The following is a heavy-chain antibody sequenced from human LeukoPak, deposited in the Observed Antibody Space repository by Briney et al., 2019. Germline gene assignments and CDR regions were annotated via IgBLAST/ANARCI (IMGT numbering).Heavy chain of an antibody. Sequence: SETLSLTCTVYSVSISSSSYYWGWLRQPPGRGLEWIGSIYYSESSYYSPALKSRINITVDTSKTQSSLKLSSVTAADTAMYYCARTARVLRGYSYGSRYHFDYWGQETLVTVSS. V-gene: IGHV4-39*01. CDR3: ARTARVLRGYSYGSRYHFDY. J-gene: IGHJ4*02. CDR2: IYYSESS. CDR1: SVSISSSSYY. D-gene: IGHD5-18*01.